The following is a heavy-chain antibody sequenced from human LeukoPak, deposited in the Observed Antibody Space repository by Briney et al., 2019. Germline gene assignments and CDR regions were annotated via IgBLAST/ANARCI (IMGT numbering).Heavy chain of an antibody. Sequence: GGSLRLSCAASGFTFSSYAMHWVRQAPGKGLEWVSYISGSGRPIYYADSVKGRFTTSRVNVKNALYLQMNSLRAEDTAVYYCARVDGVFEFWGQGTLVTVSS. D-gene: IGHD2-8*01. CDR3: ARVDGVFEF. V-gene: IGHV3-48*04. CDR2: ISGSGRPI. CDR1: GFTFSSYA. J-gene: IGHJ4*02.